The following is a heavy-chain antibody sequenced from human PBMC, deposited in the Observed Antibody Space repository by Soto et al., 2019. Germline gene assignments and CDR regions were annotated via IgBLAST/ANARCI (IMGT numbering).Heavy chain of an antibody. CDR2: ISYDGSNK. CDR1: GFTFSSYG. J-gene: IGHJ4*02. CDR3: AKDSFSPDYGDYVRSFDY. D-gene: IGHD4-17*01. V-gene: IGHV3-30*18. Sequence: PGGSLRLSCAASGFTFSSYGMHWVRQAPGKGLEWVAVISYDGSNKYYADSVKGRFTISRDNSKNTLYLQMNSLRAEDTAVYYCAKDSFSPDYGDYVRSFDYWGQGTLVTVSS.